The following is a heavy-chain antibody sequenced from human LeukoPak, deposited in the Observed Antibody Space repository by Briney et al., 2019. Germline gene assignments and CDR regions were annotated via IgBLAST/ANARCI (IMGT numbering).Heavy chain of an antibody. J-gene: IGHJ4*02. CDR1: GLTLSNFK. D-gene: IGHD4-23*01. V-gene: IGHV3-53*01. CDR2: IYSGGST. Sequence: GGSLRLSCAVSGLTLSNFKMKWVRQAPGEGLEWVSIIYSGGSTYYADSVKGRFTISRDNSKNTLYLQMNSLRAEDTAVYYCARDDGIGGPFDYWGQGTLVTVSS. CDR3: ARDDGIGGPFDY.